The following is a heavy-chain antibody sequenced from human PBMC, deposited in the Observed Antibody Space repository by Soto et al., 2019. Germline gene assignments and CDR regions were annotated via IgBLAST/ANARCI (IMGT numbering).Heavy chain of an antibody. CDR3: AKEFRHDNWFFEH. V-gene: IGHV3-48*01. CDR1: GFTFSSYA. D-gene: IGHD3-22*01. J-gene: IGHJ4*02. Sequence: GGSLRLSCAASGFTFSSYAMSWVRQAPGKGLEWVSYITSDSITIFYADSVKGRFTISRDNSKDTLYLQMNSLRAEDTAVYYCAKEFRHDNWFFEHWGQGTLVTVS. CDR2: ITSDSITI.